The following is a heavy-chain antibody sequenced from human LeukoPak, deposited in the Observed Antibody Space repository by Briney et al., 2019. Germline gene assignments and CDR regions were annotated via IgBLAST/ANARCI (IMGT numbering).Heavy chain of an antibody. V-gene: IGHV3-15*01. D-gene: IGHD3-16*02. Sequence: GGSLRLSCAASGFTFSNAWMSWVRQAPGKGLEWVGRIKSKTDGGTTDYAAPVKGRFTISRDDSKNTLYLQMNSLKTEDTAMYYCTTDYWLVIPGLSAQPFWGQGTLVTVSS. CDR2: IKSKTDGGTT. CDR3: TTDYWLVIPGLSAQPF. J-gene: IGHJ4*02. CDR1: GFTFSNAW.